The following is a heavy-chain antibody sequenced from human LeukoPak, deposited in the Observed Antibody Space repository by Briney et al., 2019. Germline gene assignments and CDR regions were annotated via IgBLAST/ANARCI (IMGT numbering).Heavy chain of an antibody. Sequence: SETLSLTCTVSGGSISGYYWSWIRQPPGKGLEWIGYIYYSGSTNYNPYLKSRVTISVDTSKIQFSLKLSSVTAADTAVYYCAREGGHYYDSSGYWHYFDYWGQGTLVTVSS. V-gene: IGHV4-59*01. J-gene: IGHJ4*02. CDR1: GGSISGYY. D-gene: IGHD3-22*01. CDR3: AREGGHYYDSSGYWHYFDY. CDR2: IYYSGST.